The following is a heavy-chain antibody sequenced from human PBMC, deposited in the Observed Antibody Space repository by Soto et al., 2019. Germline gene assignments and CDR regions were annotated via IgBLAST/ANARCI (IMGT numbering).Heavy chain of an antibody. Sequence: TGGSLRLSCAASGFTFSSYAMSWVRQAPGKGLEWVSAISGSGGSTYYADSVKGRFTISRDNSKNTLYLQMNSLRAEDTAVYYCAKVWDSSGWGDAFDIWGQGTMVTVSS. D-gene: IGHD6-19*01. CDR3: AKVWDSSGWGDAFDI. J-gene: IGHJ3*02. CDR2: ISGSGGST. CDR1: GFTFSSYA. V-gene: IGHV3-23*01.